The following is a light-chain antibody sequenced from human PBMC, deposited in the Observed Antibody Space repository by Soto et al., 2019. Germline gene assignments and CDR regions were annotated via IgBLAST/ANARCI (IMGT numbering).Light chain of an antibody. Sequence: ELVLTQSPATLSLSPGERATLSCRASQSVGRSFAWYQQKPGQAPRLLIYDTSNRATGTPARFSGSGSGTDSTLTISSLESEDFAVYYFQHSGNCPLTSSGGTKVYSK. CDR2: DTS. CDR3: QHSGNCPLT. CDR1: QSVGRS. J-gene: IGKJ4*01. V-gene: IGKV3-11*01.